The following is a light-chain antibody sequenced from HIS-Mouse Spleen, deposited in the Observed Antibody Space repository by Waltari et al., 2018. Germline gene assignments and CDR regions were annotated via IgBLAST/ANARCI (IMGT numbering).Light chain of an antibody. Sequence: QSALTQPRSVSGSPGQSVTISCTGTSSDVGGDTYVSWYQQHPGKAPKLMIYDVSKRPSGVSNRFSGSKSGNTASLTISGLQAEDEADYYCCSYAGSSTWVFGGGTKLTVL. CDR3: CSYAGSSTWV. V-gene: IGLV2-11*01. J-gene: IGLJ3*02. CDR2: DVS. CDR1: SSDVGGDTY.